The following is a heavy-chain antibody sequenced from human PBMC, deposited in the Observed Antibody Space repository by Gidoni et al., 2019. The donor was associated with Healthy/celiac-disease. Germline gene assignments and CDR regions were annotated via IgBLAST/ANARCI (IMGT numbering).Heavy chain of an antibody. V-gene: IGHV4-30-4*01. CDR1: GGSISSGDYY. CDR3: ARGSYDFWSGYYPLDY. CDR2: IYYSGST. J-gene: IGHJ4*02. Sequence: QVQLQESGPGLVKPSQTLSLTCTVSGGSISSGDYYWSWIRQPPGKGLEWIGYIYYSGSTYYNPSLKSRVTISVDTSKNQFSLKLSSVTAADTAVYYCARGSYDFWSGYYPLDYWGQGTLVTVSS. D-gene: IGHD3-3*01.